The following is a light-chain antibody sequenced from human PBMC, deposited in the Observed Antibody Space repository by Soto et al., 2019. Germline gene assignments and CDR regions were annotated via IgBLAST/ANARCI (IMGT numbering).Light chain of an antibody. CDR1: QSVSSSY. CDR2: GAS. Sequence: EIVLTQSPGTLSLSPGERATLSCRASQSVSSSYLAWYQQKPGQAPRLLIYGASSRATGIPDRFSGSGSGIDFTLTISRLEPEDFALYYCQQYGSSPPWTFGQGTKL. CDR3: QQYGSSPPWT. J-gene: IGKJ1*01. V-gene: IGKV3-20*01.